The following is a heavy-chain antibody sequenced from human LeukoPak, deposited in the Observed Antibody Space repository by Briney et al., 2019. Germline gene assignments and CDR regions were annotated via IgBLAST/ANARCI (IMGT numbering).Heavy chain of an antibody. J-gene: IGHJ4*02. CDR1: SGSIFSSNW. CDR3: ARSVRRGFNFDS. CDR2: IFHSGST. V-gene: IGHV4-4*02. D-gene: IGHD1-26*01. Sequence: SETLSLTCAVSSGSIFSSNWWSWVLQPPGKGLEWIGQIFHSGSTNYNPSLKSRVTISVDTSKNQFSLKLSSVTAADTAVYYCARSVRRGFNFDSWGQGTLVTVSS.